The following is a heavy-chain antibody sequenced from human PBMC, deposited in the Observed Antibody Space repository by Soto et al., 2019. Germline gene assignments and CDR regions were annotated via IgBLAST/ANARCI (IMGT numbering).Heavy chain of an antibody. J-gene: IGHJ4*02. CDR2: INAGNGNT. CDR3: ARDYLPRGYYTGVY. Sequence: ASVKVSCKASGYTFTSYAMHWVRQAPGQRLEWMGWINAGNGNTKYSQKFQGRVTITGDTSASTAYMELSSLRSEDTAVYYCARDYLPRGYYTGVYWGQGTLVTVSS. V-gene: IGHV1-3*01. D-gene: IGHD3-3*01. CDR1: GYTFTSYA.